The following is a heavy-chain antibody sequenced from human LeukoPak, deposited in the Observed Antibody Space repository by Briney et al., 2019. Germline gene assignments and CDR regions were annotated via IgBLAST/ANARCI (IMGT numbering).Heavy chain of an antibody. J-gene: IGHJ4*02. CDR2: ISWNSGSI. CDR1: GFTFDDYA. V-gene: IGHV3-9*01. D-gene: IGHD2-15*01. Sequence: GGSLRLSCAASGFTFDDYAMHWVRQAPGKGLEWVSGISWNSGSIGYADSVKGRFTISRDNAKNSLYLQMNSLRAEDTALYYCAKGSCSGGSCYFDYWGQGTQVTVSS. CDR3: AKGSCSGGSCYFDY.